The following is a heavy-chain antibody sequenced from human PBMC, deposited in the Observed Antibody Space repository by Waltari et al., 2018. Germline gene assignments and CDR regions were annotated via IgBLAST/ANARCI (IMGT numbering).Heavy chain of an antibody. V-gene: IGHV4-34*01. CDR2: INQSGST. Sequence: QVQLQQWGAGLLKPSETLSLTCAVYGGSFSGYYWRWIRQPPGKGLEWIREINQSGSTNYNPSLKSRVTISVDTSKNQFSLKLSSVTAADTAVYYCARGRGYSYGSYYFDYWGQGTLVTVSS. CDR1: GGSFSGYY. CDR3: ARGRGYSYGSYYFDY. D-gene: IGHD5-18*01. J-gene: IGHJ4*02.